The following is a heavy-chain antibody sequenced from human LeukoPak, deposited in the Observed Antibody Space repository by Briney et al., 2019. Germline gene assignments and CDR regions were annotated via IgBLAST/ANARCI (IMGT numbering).Heavy chain of an antibody. CDR3: AKEVGDTVAVVARYEPLFDY. V-gene: IGHV3-30*18. Sequence: GGSLRLSCAASGFTFSSYGMHWVRQAPGKGLEWVAIISYDGGYKYYADSVKGRFTISRDNSKNTLWLQMNSLRAEDTAVYYCAKEVGDTVAVVARYEPLFDYWGRGTLVTVSS. J-gene: IGHJ4*02. D-gene: IGHD2-15*01. CDR1: GFTFSSYG. CDR2: ISYDGGYK.